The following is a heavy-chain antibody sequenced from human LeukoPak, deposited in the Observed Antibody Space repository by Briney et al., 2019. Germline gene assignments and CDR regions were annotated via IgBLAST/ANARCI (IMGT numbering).Heavy chain of an antibody. D-gene: IGHD2-8*01. J-gene: IGHJ5*02. CDR2: ICHSGET. Sequence: PSETLSLTCRVSGGSISSTSYYWGWICQPPGKGLEWIASICHSGETFYNPSLESRVAISVDTSNNEVFLDLYSVTAADTAMYYCAETNTQDWFDPWGRGTLVTVSS. CDR1: GGSISSTSYY. CDR3: AETNTQDWFDP. V-gene: IGHV4-39*07.